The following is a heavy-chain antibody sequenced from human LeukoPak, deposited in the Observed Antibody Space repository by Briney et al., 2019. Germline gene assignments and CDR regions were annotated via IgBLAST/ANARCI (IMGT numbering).Heavy chain of an antibody. Sequence: ASVKVSCKASGYTFTSYGISWVRQAPGQGLEWMGWISAYNGNTNYAQKLQGRVTMTTDTSTSTAYMELRSLRSDGTAVYYCARDHGDHDYGDYYFDYWGQGTLVTVSS. V-gene: IGHV1-18*01. D-gene: IGHD4-17*01. CDR3: ARDHGDHDYGDYYFDY. CDR2: ISAYNGNT. CDR1: GYTFTSYG. J-gene: IGHJ4*02.